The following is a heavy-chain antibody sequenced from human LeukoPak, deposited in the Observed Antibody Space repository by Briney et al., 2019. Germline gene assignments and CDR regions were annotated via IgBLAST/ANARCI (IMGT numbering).Heavy chain of an antibody. CDR3: TTGTEQQWLSLDY. Sequence: GGSLRLSCAASGFTLKNAWMSWVRQAPGKGLEWVGRIRSKTDGGTTDYAAPVKGGFTISRDDSKNTLYLQMNSLKTEDTAVYYCTTGTEQQWLSLDYWGQGTLVTVSS. J-gene: IGHJ4*02. CDR1: GFTLKNAW. CDR2: IRSKTDGGTT. D-gene: IGHD6-19*01. V-gene: IGHV3-15*01.